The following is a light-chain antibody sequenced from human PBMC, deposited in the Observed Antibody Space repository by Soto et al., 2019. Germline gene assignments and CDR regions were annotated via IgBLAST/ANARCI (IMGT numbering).Light chain of an antibody. V-gene: IGLV8-61*01. Sequence: QAVVSQEPSFSVSPGETVTLTCGLTSASVLTSYYPSWYQQTPGQAPRTLIYSTNIRSSGVPDRFSGSILGNKAALTITGAQADDESDCYCSLYVRSGTVVFGGGTKLTVL. CDR3: SLYVRSGTVV. CDR2: STN. CDR1: SASVLTSYY. J-gene: IGLJ3*02.